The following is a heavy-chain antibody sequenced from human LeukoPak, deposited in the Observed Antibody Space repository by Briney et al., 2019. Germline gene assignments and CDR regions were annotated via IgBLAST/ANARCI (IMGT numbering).Heavy chain of an antibody. J-gene: IGHJ5*02. CDR2: IYDSGSA. CDR3: ARAVAGILNWFDP. Sequence: SETLSLTCTVSGVSINSHYWSWIRQPPGKGLEWIGFIYDSGSANYKSSLESRVTMTVDTSKNQFSLKLNSVTAADTAVYYCARAVAGILNWFDPWGQGTLVTVSS. CDR1: GVSINSHY. V-gene: IGHV4-59*11. D-gene: IGHD6-19*01.